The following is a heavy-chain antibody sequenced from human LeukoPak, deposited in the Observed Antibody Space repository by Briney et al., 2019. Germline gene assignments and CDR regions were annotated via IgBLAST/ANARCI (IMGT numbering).Heavy chain of an antibody. CDR3: ARSPGGYSGPFAY. V-gene: IGHV1-2*02. CDR2: INPNSGDT. J-gene: IGHJ4*02. D-gene: IGHD5-12*01. CDR1: GYTFTGYY. Sequence: ASVKVSRKASGYTFTGYYMHWVRQAPGQGLEWMGWINPNSGDTDYAQKFQGRVTMTSDTSITTTYMELTRLRSDDTAVYYCARSPGGYSGPFAYWGQGTLVTVSS.